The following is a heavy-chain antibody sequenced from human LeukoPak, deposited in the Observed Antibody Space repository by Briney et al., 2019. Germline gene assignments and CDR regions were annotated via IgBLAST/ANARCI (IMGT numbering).Heavy chain of an antibody. V-gene: IGHV3-73*01. CDR1: GFTFSGSA. Sequence: GGSLKLSCAASGFTFSGSAMHWVRQASGKGLEWVGRIRSKANSYATAYAASVKGRFTISRDDSKNTAYLQMNSLKTEDTAVYYCTRLQLVRMFDPWGQGTLVTVSS. D-gene: IGHD6-6*01. J-gene: IGHJ5*02. CDR2: IRSKANSYAT. CDR3: TRLQLVRMFDP.